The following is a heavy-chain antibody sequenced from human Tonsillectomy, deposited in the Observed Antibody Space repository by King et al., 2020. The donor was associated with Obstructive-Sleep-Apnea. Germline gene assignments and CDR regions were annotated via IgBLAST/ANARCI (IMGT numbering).Heavy chain of an antibody. Sequence: LQLQESGPGLVKPSETLSLTCTVAGGSISSSRHYWGWIRQPPGKGLEWIGSIYHSGSTYYNPSLRSRVTISVDTPKNQFSLKVSSVTAADTAVYYCARDLNGGVDVGGQGTTVTVSS. D-gene: IGHD2-8*01. V-gene: IGHV4-39*07. CDR1: GGSISSSRHY. CDR2: IYHSGST. J-gene: IGHJ6*02. CDR3: ARDLNGGVDV.